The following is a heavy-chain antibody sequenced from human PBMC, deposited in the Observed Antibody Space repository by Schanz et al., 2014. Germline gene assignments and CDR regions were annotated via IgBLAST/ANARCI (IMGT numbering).Heavy chain of an antibody. CDR1: GGSISSGGYS. J-gene: IGHJ3*02. Sequence: QVQLQESGPGLVKPSQTLSLTCAVSGGSISSGGYSWNWIRQSPGKGLEWIGFISYSGSTYYNPSLKSRVTISVDTSKNQFSPNLSSATAADTAVYYCARDRGHGDLPGDIWGQGTMVTVSS. CDR3: ARDRGHGDLPGDI. D-gene: IGHD4-17*01. CDR2: ISYSGST. V-gene: IGHV4-31*11.